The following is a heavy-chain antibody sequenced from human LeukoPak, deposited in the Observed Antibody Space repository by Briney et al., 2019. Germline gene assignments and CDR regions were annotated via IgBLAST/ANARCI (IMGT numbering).Heavy chain of an antibody. CDR1: GFTFSNYA. D-gene: IGHD4-17*01. CDR3: AKEITKTPFRPGEYTVTKGYFDY. J-gene: IGHJ4*02. V-gene: IGHV3-23*01. CDR2: ISGSGGSR. Sequence: GGSLRLSCPASGFTFSNYAMSWVRQAPGKGLEWVSVISGSGGSRYYADSVKGRFTISRDNSKNTLYLQMNSLRAEDTAVYFCAKEITKTPFRPGEYTVTKGYFDYWGQGTLVTVSS.